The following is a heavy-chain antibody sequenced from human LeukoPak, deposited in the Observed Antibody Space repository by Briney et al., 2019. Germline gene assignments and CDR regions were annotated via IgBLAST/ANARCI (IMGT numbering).Heavy chain of an antibody. V-gene: IGHV1-69*05. D-gene: IGHD4-23*01. CDR3: ARAGEYGGNSDGDAYYYYYMDV. CDR2: IIRIFGTA. Sequence: SVKVSCKASGGTFSSYAISWVRQAPGQGLEWMGGIIRIFGTANYAQKFQGRVTITTDESTSTAYMELSSLRSEDTAVYYCARAGEYGGNSDGDAYYYYYMDVWGKGTTVTVSS. J-gene: IGHJ6*03. CDR1: GGTFSSYA.